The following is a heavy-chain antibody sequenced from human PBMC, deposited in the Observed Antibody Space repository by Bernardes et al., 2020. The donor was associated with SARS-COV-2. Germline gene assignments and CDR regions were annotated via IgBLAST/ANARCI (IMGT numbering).Heavy chain of an antibody. J-gene: IGHJ6*02. CDR1: GYTFTSYG. V-gene: IGHV1-18*01. Sequence: ASVKVSCKASGYTFTSYGISWVRQAPGQGLEWMGWISAYNGNTNYAQKLQGRVTITTDTSTSTAYMELRSLRSDDTAVYYCARVGSSITIFGVVTRRGYDVWGQGTTVTVSS. CDR3: ARVGSSITIFGVVTRRGYDV. D-gene: IGHD3-3*01. CDR2: ISAYNGNT.